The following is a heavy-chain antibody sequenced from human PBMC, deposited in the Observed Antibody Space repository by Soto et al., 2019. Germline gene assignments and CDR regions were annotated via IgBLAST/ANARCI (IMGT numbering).Heavy chain of an antibody. J-gene: IGHJ4*02. Sequence: QITLKEAGPTLVKPKQTLTLTCTVSGFALSARGVGVGWFRQPPGKPLEWLAIISRKADKRYTPALQSRLTLTKDAYKSQVVLTMTDMDPMDTATYACAHSPSGAATDDWGQGTMVTVSS. D-gene: IGHD3-10*01. V-gene: IGHV2-5*01. CDR2: ISRKADK. CDR1: GFALSARGVG. CDR3: AHSPSGAATDD.